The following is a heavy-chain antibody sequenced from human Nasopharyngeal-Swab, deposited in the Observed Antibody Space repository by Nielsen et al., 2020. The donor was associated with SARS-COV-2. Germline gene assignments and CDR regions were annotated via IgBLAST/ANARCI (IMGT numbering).Heavy chain of an antibody. CDR2: IYSGGSCT. D-gene: IGHD2-15*01. CDR1: GFTFSSYA. Sequence: GASLQISCAASGFTFSSYAMSWVRPAPGKGLEWVSVIYSGGSCTYYADSVKGRFTISRDNSKNTLYLQMNSLRAEDTAVYYCAKDQGALYCSGGSCYSGPQSNYYYGMDVWGQGTTVTVSS. J-gene: IGHJ6*02. V-gene: IGHV3-23*03. CDR3: AKDQGALYCSGGSCYSGPQSNYYYGMDV.